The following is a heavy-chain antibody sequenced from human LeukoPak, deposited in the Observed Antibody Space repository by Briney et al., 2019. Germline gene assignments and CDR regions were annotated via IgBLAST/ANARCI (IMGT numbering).Heavy chain of an antibody. V-gene: IGHV3-11*01. J-gene: IGHJ4*02. CDR1: GFTFSDYY. Sequence: GVSLRLSCAASGFTFSDYYMTRIRQAPGKGLEWVSYISSSGSTIFYADSVKGRFTISRDNAKNSLYLQMNSLRAEDTAVYYCVREVTVYCSGGSCYSEDYWGQGALVTVSS. CDR3: VREVTVYCSGGSCYSEDY. D-gene: IGHD2-15*01. CDR2: ISSSGSTI.